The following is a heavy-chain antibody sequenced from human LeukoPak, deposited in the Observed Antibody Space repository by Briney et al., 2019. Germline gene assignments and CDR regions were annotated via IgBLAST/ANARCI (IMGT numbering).Heavy chain of an antibody. D-gene: IGHD6-13*01. J-gene: IGHJ4*02. CDR2: ISSSSSTI. V-gene: IGHV3-48*01. CDR3: ARERRGIAAADINY. Sequence: GGSLRLSCAASGFTFSSYSMSWVRQAPGKGLEWVSSISSSSSTIYYADSVRGRFTISRDNAKNSLYLQIHTLRGEDTAVYYCARERRGIAAADINYGGEGTLVTVSS. CDR1: GFTFSSYS.